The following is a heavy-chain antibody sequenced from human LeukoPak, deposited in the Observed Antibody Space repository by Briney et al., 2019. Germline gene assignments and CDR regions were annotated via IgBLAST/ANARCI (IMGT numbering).Heavy chain of an antibody. Sequence: GGSLRLSCAASGFTFSSYSMNWVRQAPGKGLEWVSSISSSSSYIYYADSVKGRFTISRDNAKNSLYLQMNSLRAEDTAVYYCARVLDFWSGYSHLYYMDVWGKGTTVTVSS. V-gene: IGHV3-21*01. CDR1: GFTFSSYS. CDR2: ISSSSSYI. D-gene: IGHD3-3*01. J-gene: IGHJ6*03. CDR3: ARVLDFWSGYSHLYYMDV.